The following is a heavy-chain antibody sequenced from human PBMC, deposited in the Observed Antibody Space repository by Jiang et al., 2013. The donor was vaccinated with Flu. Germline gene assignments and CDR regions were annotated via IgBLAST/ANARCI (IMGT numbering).Heavy chain of an antibody. CDR3: TRTFGVIIV. Sequence: VQLLESGGGLVQPGGSLKLSCAASGITFSGSAMHWVRQASGKGLEWVGRIRSKANGYETAYAASVKGRFTISRDDSKYTAFLQMNSLKTEDTAVYYCTRTFGVIIVWGQGTLVTVSS. CDR1: GITFSGSA. D-gene: IGHD3-3*01. CDR2: IRSKANGYET. V-gene: IGHV3-73*01. J-gene: IGHJ4*02.